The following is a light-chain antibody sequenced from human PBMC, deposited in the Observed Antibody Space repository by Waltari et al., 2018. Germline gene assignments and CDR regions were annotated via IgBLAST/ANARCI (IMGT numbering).Light chain of an antibody. CDR1: QSASRW. CDR2: KAS. CDR3: QQYNFSPWT. Sequence: IQMTQSPSTLSASVGDTVTITCRASQSASRWLAWYQQKPGKAPTLLIYKASTLPTGVPPRFSGSGSGTLFTLTINSLQPEDFATYYCQQYNFSPWTFGRGTKVEV. J-gene: IGKJ1*01. V-gene: IGKV1-5*03.